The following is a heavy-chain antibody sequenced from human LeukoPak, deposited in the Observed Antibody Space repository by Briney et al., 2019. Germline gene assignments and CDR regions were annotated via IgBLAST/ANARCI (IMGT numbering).Heavy chain of an antibody. D-gene: IGHD6-13*01. CDR3: ARLTAAAGKDYYYYYYMDV. Sequence: SETLSLTCTVSGGSISSYYWSWIRQPPGKGLEWIGYIYTSGSTNYNPSLKSRVTISVDTSKNQFSLELSSVTAADTAVYYCARLTAAAGKDYYYYYYMDVWGKGTTVTVSS. CDR2: IYTSGST. J-gene: IGHJ6*03. CDR1: GGSISSYY. V-gene: IGHV4-4*09.